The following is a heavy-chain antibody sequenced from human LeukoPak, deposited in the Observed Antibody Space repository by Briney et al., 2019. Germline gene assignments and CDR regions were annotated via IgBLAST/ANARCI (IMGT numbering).Heavy chain of an antibody. CDR3: ARHSPGVLRYYHYYMDV. Sequence: PSETLSLTCAVSGYSISSGYYWGWIRQPPGKGLEWIGSIYHSGSTYYNPSLKSRVTISVDTSKNQFSLKLSSVTAADTAVYYCARHSPGVLRYYHYYMDVWGKGTTVTVSS. D-gene: IGHD2/OR15-2a*01. CDR2: IYHSGST. V-gene: IGHV4-38-2*01. J-gene: IGHJ6*03. CDR1: GYSISSGYY.